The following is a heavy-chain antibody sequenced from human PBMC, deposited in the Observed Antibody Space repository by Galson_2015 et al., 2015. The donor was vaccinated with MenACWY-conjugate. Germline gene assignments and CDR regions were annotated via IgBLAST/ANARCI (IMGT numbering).Heavy chain of an antibody. D-gene: IGHD6-19*01. V-gene: IGHV3-53*01. CDR3: VRDQWRQWLVHGNDAFDL. CDR1: GFTVSSNY. Sequence: SLRLACAVSGFTVSSNYMGWVRQAPGQGLEWASLIYSGGRTNYADSVKGRFTISRDDSKNTLYFLMNSLRAEDTAVYYCVRDQWRQWLVHGNDAFDLWGQGTKVTVSS. CDR2: IYSGGRT. J-gene: IGHJ3*01.